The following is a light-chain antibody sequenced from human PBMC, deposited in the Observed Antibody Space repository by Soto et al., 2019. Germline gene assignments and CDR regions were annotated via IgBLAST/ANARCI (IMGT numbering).Light chain of an antibody. J-gene: IGLJ3*02. CDR1: SSNIGSHF. CDR3: AVWDQSLTGWV. CDR2: RDG. V-gene: IGLV1-47*01. Sequence: QSALTQPPSASGTLGQSLTISCSGSSSNIGSHFVYWYQHLPGTAPKLLIFRDGQRPSGVPARFFGSKSGTSASLAITGLRSEDEADYYCAVWDQSLTGWVFGGGTKLTVL.